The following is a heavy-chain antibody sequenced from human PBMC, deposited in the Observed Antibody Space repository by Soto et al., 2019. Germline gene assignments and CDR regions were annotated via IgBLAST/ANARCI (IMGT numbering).Heavy chain of an antibody. D-gene: IGHD4-17*01. Sequence: QVQLQESGPGLVKPSETLSLTCTVSGGSISSYYWSWIRQPPGKGLEWIGYIYYSGSTNYNPSLKSRVPISVDTSKNQFSLKLSSVTAADTAVYYCARANGDYAATDYWGQGTLVTVSS. CDR1: GGSISSYY. J-gene: IGHJ4*02. CDR3: ARANGDYAATDY. V-gene: IGHV4-59*01. CDR2: IYYSGST.